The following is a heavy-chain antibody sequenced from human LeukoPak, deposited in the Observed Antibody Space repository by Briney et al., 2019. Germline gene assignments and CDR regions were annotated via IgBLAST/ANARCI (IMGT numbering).Heavy chain of an antibody. V-gene: IGHV1-2*02. J-gene: IGHJ3*02. D-gene: IGHD6-6*01. CDR2: INPNSGGT. Sequence: ASVKVSCKASGYTFTGYYMHWVRQAPGQGLEWMGWINPNSGGTNYAQKVQGRVTMTRDTSISTAYMELSRLRSDDTAVYYCAREYSSSSRAFDIWGRGTMVTVSS. CDR3: AREYSSSSRAFDI. CDR1: GYTFTGYY.